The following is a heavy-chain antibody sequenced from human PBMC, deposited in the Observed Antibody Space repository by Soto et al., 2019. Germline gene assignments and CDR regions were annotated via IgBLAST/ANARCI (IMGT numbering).Heavy chain of an antibody. CDR1: GYTFTGYD. V-gene: IGHV1-8*01. CDR3: ARYPGHYDFWSGYYYYAFDI. D-gene: IGHD3-3*01. CDR2: MNPNSGNT. Sequence: ASVKVSCKASGYTFTGYDINWVRQATGQGLEWMGWMNPNSGNTGYAQKFQGRVTMTRNTSISTAYMELSSLRSEDTAVYYCARYPGHYDFWSGYYYYAFDIWGQGTMVTVSS. J-gene: IGHJ3*02.